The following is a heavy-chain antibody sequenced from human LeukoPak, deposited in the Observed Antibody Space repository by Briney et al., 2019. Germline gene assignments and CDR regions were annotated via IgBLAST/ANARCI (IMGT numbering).Heavy chain of an antibody. J-gene: IGHJ6*02. V-gene: IGHV1-18*01. CDR3: ARGRALRYDYYYGMDV. CDR2: ISAYNGNT. D-gene: IGHD3-3*01. Sequence: ASVKVSCKASGYTFTSYGISWVRQAPGQGLEWMGWISAYNGNTNYAQKLQGRVTMTTDTSTSTAYMELSSLRSEDTAVYYCARGRALRYDYYYGMDVWGQGTTVTVSS. CDR1: GYTFTSYG.